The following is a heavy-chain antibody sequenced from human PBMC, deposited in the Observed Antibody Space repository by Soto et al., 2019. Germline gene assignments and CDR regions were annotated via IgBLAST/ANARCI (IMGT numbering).Heavy chain of an antibody. CDR3: AGTTTYHDGSGRYGAQSEDHNWSDP. Sequence: QLQLQESGPGLVKPSETLTLTCTVSGGSIISSSYYWGWIRQTPGRGLEWIGSIYYSGSTYYNPSLRSRVTISVDTYQNQFSLKQSSVTAADTAVYYCAGTTTYHDGSGRYGAQSEDHNWSDPWGRGTLVTVCS. CDR2: IYYSGST. D-gene: IGHD3-10*01. J-gene: IGHJ5*02. CDR1: GGSIISSSYY. V-gene: IGHV4-39*01.